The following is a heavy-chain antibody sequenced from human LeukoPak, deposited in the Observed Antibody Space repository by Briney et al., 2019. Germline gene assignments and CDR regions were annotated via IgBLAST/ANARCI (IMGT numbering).Heavy chain of an antibody. J-gene: IGHJ4*02. V-gene: IGHV4-4*07. CDR3: ARRFIKLAAAGRPLDY. CDR1: SGSISGHY. Sequence: SETLSLTCTVSSGSISGHYWSWMRQPAGREMQWVGRIYISGAANYNPSLKSGVTMSIDTSKKEFTLKLSSVTAADTAVYYCARRFIKLAAAGRPLDYWGQGTLVTVSS. CDR2: IYISGAA. D-gene: IGHD6-13*01.